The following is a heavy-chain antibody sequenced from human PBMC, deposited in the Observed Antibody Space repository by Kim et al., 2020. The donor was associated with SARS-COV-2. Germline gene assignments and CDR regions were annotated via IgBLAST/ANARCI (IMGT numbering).Heavy chain of an antibody. Sequence: SQTLSLTCAVSGDSVSRDSAGWNWIRQSPSRGLEWLGRTYYRSRWFSDYAGSVQSRISIKPDTSRNQFSLQLNSVTPEDTAVYYCARSPRTNWGELDYWGQGTLVTVSS. V-gene: IGHV6-1*01. CDR2: TYYRSRWFS. D-gene: IGHD7-27*01. CDR1: GDSVSRDSAG. J-gene: IGHJ4*02. CDR3: ARSPRTNWGELDY.